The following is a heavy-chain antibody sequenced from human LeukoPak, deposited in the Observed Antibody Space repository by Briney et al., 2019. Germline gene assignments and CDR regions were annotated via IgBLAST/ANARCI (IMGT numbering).Heavy chain of an antibody. CDR2: INHTGST. J-gene: IGHJ5*02. V-gene: IGHV4-34*01. D-gene: IGHD5-18*01. CDR1: GESFTTFY. Sequence: PSETLSLTCAVYGESFTTFYWGWIRQTPGKGLEWIGEINHTGSTNYNPSLKSRVTISIDTSKNQFSLKLNSVTAADTAVYYCARVPVGGSYGYLDWFDPWGQGTLVTVSS. CDR3: ARVPVGGSYGYLDWFDP.